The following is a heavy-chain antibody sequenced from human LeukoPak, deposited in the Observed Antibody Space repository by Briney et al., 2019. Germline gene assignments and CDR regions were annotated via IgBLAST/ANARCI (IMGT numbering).Heavy chain of an antibody. CDR3: AKDGGLWVSAHWGDS. D-gene: IGHD7-27*01. V-gene: IGHV3-23*01. J-gene: IGHJ4*02. CDR1: RFTFSSYT. CDR2: ITTSDGST. Sequence: PGGSLRLSCAASRFTFSSYTMSWVRQAPGKGLEWVSTITTSDGSTYYADSVKGRFTVSRDNSKNTLFLQMNSLRAEDTAVYYCAKDGGLWVSAHWGDSWGRGTLVTVSS.